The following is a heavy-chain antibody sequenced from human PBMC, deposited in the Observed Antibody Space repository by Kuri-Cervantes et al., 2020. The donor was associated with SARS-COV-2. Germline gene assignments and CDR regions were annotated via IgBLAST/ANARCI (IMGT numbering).Heavy chain of an antibody. CDR3: ARDHCSSTSCYL. D-gene: IGHD2-2*01. CDR1: GGTFSSYA. J-gene: IGHJ3*01. Sequence: SVKVSCKASGGTFSSYAISWVRQAPGQGLEWMGGIIPIFGTANYAQKFQGRVTITTDESTSTAYMELSSLRAEDTAVYYCARDHCSSTSCYLWGQGTMVTVSS. CDR2: IIPIFGTA. V-gene: IGHV1-69*05.